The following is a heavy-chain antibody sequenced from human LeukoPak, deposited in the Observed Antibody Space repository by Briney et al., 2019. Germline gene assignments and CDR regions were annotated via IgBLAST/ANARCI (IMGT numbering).Heavy chain of an antibody. CDR2: IYYSGST. CDR3: ARHGVVATILDY. V-gene: IGHV4-39*01. CDR1: GGSISSSSYY. D-gene: IGHD5-12*01. J-gene: IGHJ4*02. Sequence: PSETLSLTCTVSGGSISSSSYYWGWIRQPPGKGLEWIGSIYYSGSTYYNPSLKSRVTISVDTSKNQFSLKLSSVTAADTAVYYCARHGVVATILDYWGQGTLVTVSS.